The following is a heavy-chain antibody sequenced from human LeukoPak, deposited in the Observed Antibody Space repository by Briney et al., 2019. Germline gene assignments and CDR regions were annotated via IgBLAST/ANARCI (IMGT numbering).Heavy chain of an antibody. J-gene: IGHJ6*02. CDR3: ARFPTTGYSSGWYLKMIASALGYMDV. D-gene: IGHD6-19*01. CDR2: ISNTGRT. CDR1: VGSISSYS. V-gene: IGHV4-59*01. Sequence: SESLCLTCAVSVGSISSYSRRSMRDRLGEGLEWMAYISNTGRTHSTPSPKTPVTISVETPKHQFSLKLSSVTAADTAVYYCARFPTTGYSSGWYLKMIASALGYMDVWGQGTTVTVSS.